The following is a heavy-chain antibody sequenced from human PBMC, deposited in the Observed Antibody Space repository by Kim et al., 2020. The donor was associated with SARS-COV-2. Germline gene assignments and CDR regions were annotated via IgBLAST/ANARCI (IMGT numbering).Heavy chain of an antibody. D-gene: IGHD4-17*01. CDR3: ARASAYGDYYYYGMDV. V-gene: IGHV3-53*01. J-gene: IGHJ6*02. Sequence: SVKGRFTISRDNSKNTLYLQMNSLRAEDTAVYYCARASAYGDYYYYGMDVWGQGTTVTVSS.